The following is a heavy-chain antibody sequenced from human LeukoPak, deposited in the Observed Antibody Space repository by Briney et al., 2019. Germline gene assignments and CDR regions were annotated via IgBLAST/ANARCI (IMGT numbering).Heavy chain of an antibody. J-gene: IGHJ4*02. D-gene: IGHD6-13*01. CDR2: ISYDGSNK. CDR1: GFTFSSYG. V-gene: IGHV3-30*03. Sequence: GGSLRLSCAASGFTFSSYGMHWVRQAPGKGLEWVAVISYDGSNKYYADSVKGRFTISRDNSKNTLYLQMNSLRAEDTAVYYCARRGLIAAAGIRIMDYWGQGTLVTVSS. CDR3: ARRGLIAAAGIRIMDY.